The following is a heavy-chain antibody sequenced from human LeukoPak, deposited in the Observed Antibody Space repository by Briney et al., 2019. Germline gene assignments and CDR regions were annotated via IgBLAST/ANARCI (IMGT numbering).Heavy chain of an antibody. CDR3: ARDKQLAVLGWFDP. Sequence: SETLSLTCVVSGYSISSGYWWSWVRQSPGKGLEWIGEILHSGSTNYNPSLKSRVTMSVDTSKNQFSLKLSSVTAADTAVYYCARDKQLAVLGWFDPWGQGTLVTVSS. D-gene: IGHD6-6*01. CDR2: ILHSGST. CDR1: GYSISSGYW. V-gene: IGHV4-4*02. J-gene: IGHJ5*02.